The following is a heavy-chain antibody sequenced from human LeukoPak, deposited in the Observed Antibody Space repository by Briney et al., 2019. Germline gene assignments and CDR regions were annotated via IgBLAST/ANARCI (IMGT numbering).Heavy chain of an antibody. J-gene: IGHJ4*02. CDR2: IKEYGSGE. Sequence: PGGSLRLSCAASGVTFSSCWMTWVRQTPGKGLEWLASIKEYGSGEDYVASVKGRVTISRDKAKNSLPLQMNSLRVEDAAIYYSASLSLGYWGQGTLVTVSS. CDR1: GVTFSSCW. D-gene: IGHD2/OR15-2a*01. V-gene: IGHV3-7*01. CDR3: ASLSLGY.